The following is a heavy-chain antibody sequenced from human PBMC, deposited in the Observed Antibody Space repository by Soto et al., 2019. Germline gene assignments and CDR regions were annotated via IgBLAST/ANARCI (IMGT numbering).Heavy chain of an antibody. CDR1: GGSFSGYY. Sequence: SSETLSLTCAVYGGSFSGYYWSWIRQPPGKGLEWIGEINHSGSTNYNPSLKSRVTISVDTSKNQFSLKLSSVTAADTAVYYCARGYYDILTGSRGFWFDPWGQGTLVTVSS. CDR2: INHSGST. V-gene: IGHV4-34*01. J-gene: IGHJ5*02. D-gene: IGHD3-9*01. CDR3: ARGYYDILTGSRGFWFDP.